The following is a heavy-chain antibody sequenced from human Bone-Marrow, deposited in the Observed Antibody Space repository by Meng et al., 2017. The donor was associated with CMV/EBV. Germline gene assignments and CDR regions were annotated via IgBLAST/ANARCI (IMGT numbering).Heavy chain of an antibody. Sequence: VSVKVSCKASGYTFTRYGISWVRQAPGQGLEWMGWISGDNSRRNYAQKFQGRVSMTTDTSTSTAYMDLRSLRSDDTAVYYCARYHYFDNSGILKVHLDFWGQGTLVTVSS. V-gene: IGHV1-18*01. D-gene: IGHD3-22*01. CDR2: ISGDNSRR. J-gene: IGHJ4*02. CDR3: ARYHYFDNSGILKVHLDF. CDR1: GYTFTRYG.